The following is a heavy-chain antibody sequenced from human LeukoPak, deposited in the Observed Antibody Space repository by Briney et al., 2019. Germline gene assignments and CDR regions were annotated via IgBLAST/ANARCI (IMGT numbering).Heavy chain of an antibody. Sequence: SETLSPTCTVSGGSISSCYWSWIRQPPGKGLEWIGYIYYSGSTNYNPSLKSRVTISVDTSKNQFSLKLSSVTAADTAVYYCARDSPRIAAAGSFDYWGQGTLVTVSS. J-gene: IGHJ4*02. V-gene: IGHV4-59*01. CDR3: ARDSPRIAAAGSFDY. CDR1: GGSISSCY. D-gene: IGHD6-13*01. CDR2: IYYSGST.